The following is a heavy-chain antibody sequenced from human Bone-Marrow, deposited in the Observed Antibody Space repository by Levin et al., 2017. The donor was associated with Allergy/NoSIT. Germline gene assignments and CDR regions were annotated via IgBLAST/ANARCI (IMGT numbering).Heavy chain of an antibody. D-gene: IGHD2-8*01. CDR1: GASISSGDYF. CDR3: VRDRESMLGDYEDMDV. CDR2: IYSSGST. Sequence: SETLSLTCTVSGASISSGDYFWTWVRQPPGKGLEWIGYIYSSGSTYYNPSLKDRLTISVYTSKNQFSLTLTSVTAADTAVYYCVRDRESMLGDYEDMDVWGQGTTVTVSS. V-gene: IGHV4-30-4*01. J-gene: IGHJ6*02.